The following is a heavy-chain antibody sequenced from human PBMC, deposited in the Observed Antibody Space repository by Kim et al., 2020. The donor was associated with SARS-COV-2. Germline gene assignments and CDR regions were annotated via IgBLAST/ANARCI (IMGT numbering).Heavy chain of an antibody. CDR2: IKQDGSER. Sequence: GGSLRLSCAASGFTFSTHWMTWVRQAPGKGLEWVAFIKQDGSERHYVDSVKGRFTISRDNARNSLYLQMNSLRAEDTALYYCARVQRGYSYGRFDSWGQGTQVTVSS. V-gene: IGHV3-7*01. CDR1: GFTFSTHW. J-gene: IGHJ4*02. D-gene: IGHD5-18*01. CDR3: ARVQRGYSYGRFDS.